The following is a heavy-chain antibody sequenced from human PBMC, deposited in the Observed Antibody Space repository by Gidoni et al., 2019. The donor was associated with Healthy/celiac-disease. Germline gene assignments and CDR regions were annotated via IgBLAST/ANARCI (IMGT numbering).Heavy chain of an antibody. V-gene: IGHV3-66*01. CDR2: IYSGGST. J-gene: IGHJ4*02. CDR3: ARDYGDYKFDY. Sequence: EVQLVESGGGLVQPGGSLRISGAASGFTVSSNYMSWVRQAPGKGLEWVSVIYSGGSTYYADSVKGRFTISRDNSKNTLYLQMNSLRAEDTAVYYCARDYGDYKFDYWGQGTLVTVSS. CDR1: GFTVSSNY. D-gene: IGHD4-17*01.